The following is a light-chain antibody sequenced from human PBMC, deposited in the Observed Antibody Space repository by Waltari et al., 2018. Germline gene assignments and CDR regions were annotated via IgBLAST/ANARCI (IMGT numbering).Light chain of an antibody. CDR1: SSTTGRTN. V-gene: IGLV1-44*01. J-gene: IGLJ2*01. CDR2: SNN. CDR3: AAWDDSLNGPV. Sequence: SVLTQPPSTSGPPGPRVTIPRSRSSSTTGRTNVNWYQPLPGTAPKLLIYSNNQRPSGVPDRFSGSKSGTSASLAISGLQSEDEADYYCAAWDDSLNGPVFGGGTKLTVL.